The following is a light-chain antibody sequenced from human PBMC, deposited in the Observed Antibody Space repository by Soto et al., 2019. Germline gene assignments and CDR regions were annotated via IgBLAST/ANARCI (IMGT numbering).Light chain of an antibody. J-gene: IGLJ3*02. CDR2: DVS. Sequence: QSVLTQPASVSGSPGQSITISCTGTSSDVGGYNYVSWYQQHPGKAPKLMFYDVSNRPSGVSNRFSGSKSGNTASLTISGLQAEDEADYYCNSYTTSSTWVFGGGTKVTVL. V-gene: IGLV2-14*03. CDR1: SSDVGGYNY. CDR3: NSYTTSSTWV.